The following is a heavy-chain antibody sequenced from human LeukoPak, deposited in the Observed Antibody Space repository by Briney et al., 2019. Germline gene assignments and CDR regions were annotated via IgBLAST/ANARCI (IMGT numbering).Heavy chain of an antibody. CDR3: ARVLSVTFGGGHWFDP. Sequence: ASVKVSCKASGYTFTGYYMHWVRQAPGQGLEWMGRINPNSGGTNYAQKFQGRVTMTRDTSISTAYMELSRLRSYDTAVYYCARVLSVTFGGGHWFDPWGQGTLVTVSS. V-gene: IGHV1-2*06. CDR2: INPNSGGT. J-gene: IGHJ5*02. D-gene: IGHD3-16*01. CDR1: GYTFTGYY.